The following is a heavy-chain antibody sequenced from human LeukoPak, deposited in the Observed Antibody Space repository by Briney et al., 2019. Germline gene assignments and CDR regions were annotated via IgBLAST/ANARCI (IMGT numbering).Heavy chain of an antibody. CDR3: AKDRSIGTYYTFDH. J-gene: IGHJ4*02. CDR1: GFTFSDHY. D-gene: IGHD1-26*01. V-gene: IGHV3-72*01. CDR2: IRNKANSYTT. Sequence: GGSLRLSCAASGFTFSDHYMDWVRQAPGKGLEWVGRIRNKANSYTTEYAASVNGRFTISRDDSNNSLYLQMSSLTAADTAVYYCAKDRSIGTYYTFDHWGQGTLVTVSS.